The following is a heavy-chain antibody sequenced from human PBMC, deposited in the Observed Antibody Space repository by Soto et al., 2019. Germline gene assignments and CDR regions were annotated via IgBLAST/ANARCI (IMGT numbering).Heavy chain of an antibody. D-gene: IGHD1-26*01. Sequence: EVQLVESGGGLVKPAGSLRLSCAASGFTFSGYTMNWVRQAPGKGLEWVSSISGSSGFIYYTDSVKGRFTISRDNARNSLYLQMNGLKAEDTAVYSCARHGKPGVWECYFAFWGQRSLVNVSS. CDR1: GFTFSGYT. CDR2: ISGSSGFI. V-gene: IGHV3-21*03. CDR3: ARHGKPGVWECYFAF. J-gene: IGHJ4*02.